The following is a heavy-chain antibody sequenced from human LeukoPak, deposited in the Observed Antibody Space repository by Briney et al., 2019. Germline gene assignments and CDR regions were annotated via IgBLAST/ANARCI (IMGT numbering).Heavy chain of an antibody. CDR2: MNPNSGNT. CDR3: ARDAADYGDSFDP. Sequence: GASVKVSCKASGYTFTSYYINWVRQATGKGLEWMGWMNPNSGNTGYAQKFQGRVTITRNTSISTAYMELSRLRSEDTAVYYCARDAADYGDSFDPWGQGSLVTVSS. CDR1: GYTFTSYY. J-gene: IGHJ5*02. V-gene: IGHV1-8*01. D-gene: IGHD4-17*01.